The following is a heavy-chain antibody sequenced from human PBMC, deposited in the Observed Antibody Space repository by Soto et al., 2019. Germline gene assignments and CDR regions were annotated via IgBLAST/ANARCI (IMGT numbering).Heavy chain of an antibody. J-gene: IGHJ4*02. Sequence: QVQLVQSGAEVKKPGSSVKVSCKASGGTFSSYAISWVRQAPGQGLEWMGGIIPIFGTANYAQKFQGRVTITAEESTSTAYMELSSLRSEDTAVYYCASPGGYCTSTSCSTMYYFDYWGQGTLVTVSS. CDR3: ASPGGYCTSTSCSTMYYFDY. D-gene: IGHD2-2*01. V-gene: IGHV1-69*01. CDR1: GGTFSSYA. CDR2: IIPIFGTA.